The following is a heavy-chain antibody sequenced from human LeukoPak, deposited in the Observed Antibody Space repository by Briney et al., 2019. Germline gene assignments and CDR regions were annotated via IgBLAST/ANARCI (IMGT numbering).Heavy chain of an antibody. D-gene: IGHD4-23*01. J-gene: IGHJ4*02. CDR2: IFYSGST. V-gene: IGHV4-39*01. CDR1: GGSISSSSSY. Sequence: SETLSLTCTVSGGSISSSSSYWGWIRQPPGKGLEGIGSIFYSGSTNYNPSLKSRVTISVDTSKNQFSLKLSSVTAADTAVYYCARHYFDGSKPRLFDYWGQGTLVTVSS. CDR3: ARHYFDGSKPRLFDY.